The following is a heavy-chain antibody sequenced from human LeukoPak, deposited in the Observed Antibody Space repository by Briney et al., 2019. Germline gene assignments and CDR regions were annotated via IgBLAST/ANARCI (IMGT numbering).Heavy chain of an antibody. Sequence: GGSLRLSCAASGFTLSSYAMCWVRRAPGKGLEWVSAISGSGGSTYYADSVKGRFTISRDNSKNTLYLQMNSLRAEDTAVYYCAKDSRGLRPYYFDYWGQGTLVTVSS. CDR2: ISGSGGST. V-gene: IGHV3-23*01. CDR1: GFTLSSYA. J-gene: IGHJ4*02. D-gene: IGHD5-12*01. CDR3: AKDSRGLRPYYFDY.